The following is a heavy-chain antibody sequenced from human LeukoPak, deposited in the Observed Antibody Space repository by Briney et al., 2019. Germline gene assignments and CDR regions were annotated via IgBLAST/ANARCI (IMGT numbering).Heavy chain of an antibody. J-gene: IGHJ6*03. V-gene: IGHV4-34*01. D-gene: IGHD5-18*01. Sequence: SETLSLTCAVYGGSFSGYYWSWIRQPPGKGLEWIGEINHSGSTNYNPSLKSRVTISVDTSKNQFSLKLSSVTAADTAVYYCARAIQLWSLSYYYYMDVWGKGTTVTVSS. CDR3: ARAIQLWSLSYYYYMDV. CDR2: INHSGST. CDR1: GGSFSGYY.